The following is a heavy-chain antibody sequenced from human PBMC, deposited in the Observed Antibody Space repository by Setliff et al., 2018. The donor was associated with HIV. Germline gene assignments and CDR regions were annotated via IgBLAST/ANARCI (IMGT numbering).Heavy chain of an antibody. CDR3: ARGAVLRYFGWLSLFDY. D-gene: IGHD3-9*01. CDR1: GGSISSGGYY. Sequence: LSLTCTVSGGSISSGGYYWSWIRQPPGKGLEWIGEINHSGSTNYNPSLKSRVTMSVDTSKNQFSLKLSSVTAADTAVYYCARGAVLRYFGWLSLFDYWGQGTLVTVSS. J-gene: IGHJ4*02. CDR2: INHSGST. V-gene: IGHV4-39*07.